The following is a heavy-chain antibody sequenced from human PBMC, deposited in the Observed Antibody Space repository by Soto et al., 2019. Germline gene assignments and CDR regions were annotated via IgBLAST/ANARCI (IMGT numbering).Heavy chain of an antibody. Sequence: NPSETLSLTCTVSGGSISSSSYYWGWIRQPPGKGLEWIGSIYYSGSTYYNPSLKSRVTISVGTSKNQFSLKLSSVTAADTAVYYCARQRPGGSYPLVTLYGMDVWGQGTTVTVSS. CDR1: GGSISSSSYY. V-gene: IGHV4-39*01. CDR3: ARQRPGGSYPLVTLYGMDV. D-gene: IGHD5-18*01. CDR2: IYYSGST. J-gene: IGHJ6*02.